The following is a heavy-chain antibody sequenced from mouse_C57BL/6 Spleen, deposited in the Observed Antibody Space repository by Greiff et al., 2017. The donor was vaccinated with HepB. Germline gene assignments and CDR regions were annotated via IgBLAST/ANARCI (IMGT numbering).Heavy chain of an antibody. CDR2: ISSGSSTI. V-gene: IGHV5-17*01. D-gene: IGHD1-1*01. CDR1: GFTFSDYG. J-gene: IGHJ4*01. Sequence: DVKLVESGGGLVKPGGSLKLSCAASGFTFSDYGMHWVRQAPEKGLEWVAYISSGSSTIYYADTVKGRFTISRDNAKNTLFLQMTSLRSEDTAMYYCARGLYYYGSSPYYAMDYWGQGTSVTVSS. CDR3: ARGLYYYGSSPYYAMDY.